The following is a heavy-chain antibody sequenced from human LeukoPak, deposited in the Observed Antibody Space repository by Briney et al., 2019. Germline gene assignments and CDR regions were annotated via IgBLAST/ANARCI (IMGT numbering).Heavy chain of an antibody. D-gene: IGHD1-26*01. CDR2: ISSSGSYI. CDR1: GFTFSTYS. J-gene: IGHJ4*02. V-gene: IGHV3-21*01. CDR3: ARDSGSYSGYFDY. Sequence: GGSLRLSCAASGFTFSTYSMNWVRQAPGKGLEWVSSISSSGSYIYYADSVKGRFTISRDNAKNTLYLQMNSLRAEDTAVYYCARDSGSYSGYFDYWGQGTLVTVSS.